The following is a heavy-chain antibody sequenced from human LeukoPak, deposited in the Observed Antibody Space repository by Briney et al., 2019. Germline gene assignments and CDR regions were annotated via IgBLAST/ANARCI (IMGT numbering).Heavy chain of an antibody. CDR3: ARGLYGDYDLGY. Sequence: PSETLSLTCAVSGGSISSGGYSWSWIRQPPGKGLEWIGYIYHSGSTYYNPSLKSRVTISVDRSKNQFSLKLSSVTAADTAVYYCARGLYGDYDLGYWGQGTLVTVSS. V-gene: IGHV4-30-2*01. J-gene: IGHJ4*02. D-gene: IGHD4-17*01. CDR1: GGSISSGGYS. CDR2: IYHSGST.